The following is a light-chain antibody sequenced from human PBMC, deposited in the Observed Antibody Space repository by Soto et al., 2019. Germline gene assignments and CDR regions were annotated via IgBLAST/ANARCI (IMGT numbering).Light chain of an antibody. Sequence: QSALTQPASVSGSPGQSITISCTGTSSDVGAYNYVSWYQHHPGKAPKLMIYEVTNRPSGVSNRFSGSKSGITASLTISGLQAEDEADYYCNSYTTNSNRVFGTGTKLTVL. CDR3: NSYTTNSNRV. V-gene: IGLV2-14*01. CDR2: EVT. CDR1: SSDVGAYNY. J-gene: IGLJ1*01.